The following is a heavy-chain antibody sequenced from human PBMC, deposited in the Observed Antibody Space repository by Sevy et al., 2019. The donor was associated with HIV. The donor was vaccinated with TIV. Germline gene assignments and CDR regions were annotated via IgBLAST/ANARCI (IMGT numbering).Heavy chain of an antibody. Sequence: GGSLRLSCAASGFTFIRYNMNWVRQAPGKGLEWVSSVSGSSNYIYYAESLKGRFIISRDNAKDTLYLQMNSLRADDTAVYYCATGPPDGSYDYFDYWGQGTLVTVSS. J-gene: IGHJ4*02. CDR2: VSGSSNYI. CDR3: ATGPPDGSYDYFDY. V-gene: IGHV3-21*06. D-gene: IGHD1-26*01. CDR1: GFTFIRYN.